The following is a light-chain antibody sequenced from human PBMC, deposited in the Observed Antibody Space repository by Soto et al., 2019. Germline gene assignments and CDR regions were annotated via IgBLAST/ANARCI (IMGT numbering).Light chain of an antibody. V-gene: IGKV3-20*01. J-gene: IGKJ5*01. Sequence: DSVLTQSPCTLSLSPGERATLSCRASQSVSSSYLAWYQQKPGQAPRLLIYGASSRATGIPDWFSGSGSGTDFTLTISILEPEDFAVYYCQQYGGSPTITFGQGTRLEIK. CDR2: GAS. CDR1: QSVSSSY. CDR3: QQYGGSPTIT.